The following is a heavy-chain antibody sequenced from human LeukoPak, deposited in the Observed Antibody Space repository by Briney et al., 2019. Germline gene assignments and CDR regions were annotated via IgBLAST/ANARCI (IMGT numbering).Heavy chain of an antibody. CDR1: GFTFSTFW. CDR3: AREAYYYMDV. CDR2: IKTDGRET. J-gene: IGHJ6*03. Sequence: PGGSLRLSCVGTGFTFSTFWMSWVRQAPGKGLEWVANIKTDGRETYYVDSVKGRFTISRDNAKNSLYLQMNSLRAEDTAVYYCAREAYYYMDVWGKGTTVTVSS. V-gene: IGHV3-7*01.